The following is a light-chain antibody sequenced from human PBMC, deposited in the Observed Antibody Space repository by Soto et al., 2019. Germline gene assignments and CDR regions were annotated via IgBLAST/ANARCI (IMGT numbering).Light chain of an antibody. CDR3: AAWDDSLNVLV. CDR2: SNN. V-gene: IGLV1-44*01. Sequence: QSVLTQPPSVSGTPGRRVNMSCSGSSSNIGSKSVSWYQHLPQTAPKLLIYSNNQRPSGVPGRFSGSKSGTSASLAISGLQSDDETQYYCAAWDDSLNVLVFGGGTKLTVL. J-gene: IGLJ2*01. CDR1: SSNIGSKS.